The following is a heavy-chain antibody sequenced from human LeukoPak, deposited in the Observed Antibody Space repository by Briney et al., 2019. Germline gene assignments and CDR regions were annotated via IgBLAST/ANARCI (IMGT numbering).Heavy chain of an antibody. J-gene: IGHJ3*02. CDR1: GFTVSSYY. Sequence: PGGSLRLSCAASGFTVSSYYMSWVRQAPGKGLEWVSLIYSDGSTYYADSVKGRFTISRGNSKNMMYLQMNSLRAEDTAVYYCARDGAVATIAAFDIWGQGTMVTVSS. D-gene: IGHD5-12*01. CDR3: ARDGAVATIAAFDI. V-gene: IGHV3-66*01. CDR2: IYSDGST.